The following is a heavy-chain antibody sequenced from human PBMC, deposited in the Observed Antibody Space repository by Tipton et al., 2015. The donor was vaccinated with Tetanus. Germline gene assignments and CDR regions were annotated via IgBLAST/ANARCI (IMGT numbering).Heavy chain of an antibody. J-gene: IGHJ6*02. CDR2: INPSGRRT. V-gene: IGHV3-74*01. CDR1: GFTSESHY. CDR3: ARRSLTNSGLDV. Sequence: SLRLSCAVSGFTSESHYMHWVRQTPDKGLVWISRINPSGRRTDYADSVKGRFTISRDHAKNTVFLQMTSLRAEDTAVYFCARRSLTNSGLDVGGQGTPVTVSS. D-gene: IGHD3-9*01.